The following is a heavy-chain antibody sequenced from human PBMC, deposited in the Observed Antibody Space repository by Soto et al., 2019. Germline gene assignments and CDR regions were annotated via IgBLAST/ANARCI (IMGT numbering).Heavy chain of an antibody. CDR3: ARRYGPGFDY. CDR2: IYYSGST. CDR1: GGSISSGGYY. J-gene: IGHJ4*02. V-gene: IGHV4-31*11. D-gene: IGHD4-17*01. Sequence: PSETLSLTCAVSGGSISSGGYYWSWIRQHPGKGLEWIGYIYYSGSTYYNPSLKSRVTISVDTSKNQFSLKLSSVTAADTAVYYCARRYGPGFDYWSQGTLVTVSS.